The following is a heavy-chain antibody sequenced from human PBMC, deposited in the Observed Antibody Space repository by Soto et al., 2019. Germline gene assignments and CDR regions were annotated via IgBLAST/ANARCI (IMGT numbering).Heavy chain of an antibody. D-gene: IGHD5-12*01. V-gene: IGHV4-34*01. CDR3: ARGQEGVVATH. J-gene: IGHJ4*02. CDR1: GGSLSGYY. CDR2: VKDGGHT. Sequence: QVQLQQWGAGLLKPSETLSLNCAVTGGSLSGYYWSWIRQPPGKGLEWIGEVKDGGHTNYSPSLSGRVTISSDTSNNPFSLRLTSVTAADTGVYYCARGQEGVVATHWDQGSLVTVSS.